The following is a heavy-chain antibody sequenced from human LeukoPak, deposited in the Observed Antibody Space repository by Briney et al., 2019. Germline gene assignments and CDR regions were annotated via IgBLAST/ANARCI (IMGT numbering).Heavy chain of an antibody. Sequence: GGSLRLSCAASGFTVSSNYMSWVRQAPGKGLEWVSVIYSGGSTYYADSVKGRFTLSRDNSKKTPYLQMTSVRAEDTAVYYCARAITGNYYYYYGMDVWGQGTTVTVSS. J-gene: IGHJ6*02. CDR1: GFTVSSNY. V-gene: IGHV3-66*01. CDR2: IYSGGST. CDR3: ARAITGNYYYYYGMDV. D-gene: IGHD1-14*01.